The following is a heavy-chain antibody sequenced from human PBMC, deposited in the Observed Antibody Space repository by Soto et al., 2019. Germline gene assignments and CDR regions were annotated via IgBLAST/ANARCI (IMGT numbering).Heavy chain of an antibody. CDR3: GRDPMYSDSRDF. D-gene: IGHD6-13*01. CDR2: IKQDGSEK. J-gene: IGHJ1*01. Sequence: EAQLVESGGGLVQPGGSLTLSCVVSGFTVSNYWMSWVRQAPGKGLEWVANIKQDGSEKHYVDSVTGRFTISRDNARNSLDLQMNGLRAEDTAVYYCGRDPMYSDSRDFWGQGTLVTVSS. CDR1: GFTVSNYW. V-gene: IGHV3-7*01.